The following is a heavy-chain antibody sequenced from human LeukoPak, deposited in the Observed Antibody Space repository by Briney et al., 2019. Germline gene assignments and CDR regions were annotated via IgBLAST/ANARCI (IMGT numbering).Heavy chain of an antibody. J-gene: IGHJ6*03. CDR1: GFTFSSYW. V-gene: IGHV3-7*01. D-gene: IGHD3-16*01. CDR3: ARGYNDYVWGSSYYCYYMDV. CDR2: IKQDGSEK. Sequence: GSLRLSCAASGFTFSSYWMSWVRQAPGKGLEWVANIKQDGSEKYYVDSVKGRFTISRDNAKNSLYLQMNRLRAEDTGVYYCARGYNDYVWGSSYYCYYMDVWGKGTTVTVSS.